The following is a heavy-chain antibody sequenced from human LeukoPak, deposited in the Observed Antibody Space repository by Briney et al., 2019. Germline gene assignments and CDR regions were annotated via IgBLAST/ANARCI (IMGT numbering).Heavy chain of an antibody. Sequence: ASVKVSCKASGSTFTAYYMHWVRQAPGQGLEWMGWINPNSGGTKYAQKFQGRVTMTRDTSISTAYMEMRRLRSDDTAVYYCARDYQGGYGDKTVDYWGQGTLVTVSS. CDR3: ARDYQGGYGDKTVDY. J-gene: IGHJ4*02. CDR2: INPNSGGT. V-gene: IGHV1-2*02. CDR1: GSTFTAYY. D-gene: IGHD5-18*01.